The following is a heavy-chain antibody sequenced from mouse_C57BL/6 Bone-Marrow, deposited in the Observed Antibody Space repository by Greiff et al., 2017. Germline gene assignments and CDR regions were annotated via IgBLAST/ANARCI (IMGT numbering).Heavy chain of an antibody. CDR3: TPLVGWYFDV. V-gene: IGHV14-4*01. J-gene: IGHJ1*03. CDR1: GFNIKDDY. Sequence: EVQLQQSGAELVRPGASVKLSCTASGFNIKDDYLHWVKQRPEQGLEWIGWIDPENGDTEYASKFQGKATITADTSSNTAYLQLSSLTSEDTAVYYCTPLVGWYFDVWGTGTTVTVSS. CDR2: IDPENGDT.